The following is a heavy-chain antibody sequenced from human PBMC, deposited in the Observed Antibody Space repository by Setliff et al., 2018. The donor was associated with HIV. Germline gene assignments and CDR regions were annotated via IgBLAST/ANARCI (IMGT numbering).Heavy chain of an antibody. J-gene: IGHJ4*02. D-gene: IGHD3-10*01. Sequence: PSETLSLTCTVSGGSIMSDGYYWNWIRQHPGKGLEWIGYIYNRGHTYYNPSLKSRVTTSVDTSQNQFSLKLSSVTVADTAIYYCAVMFFYGSGSKSNFDYWGKGTQVTVSS. CDR2: IYNRGHT. CDR1: GGSIMSDGYY. V-gene: IGHV4-31*03. CDR3: AVMFFYGSGSKSNFDY.